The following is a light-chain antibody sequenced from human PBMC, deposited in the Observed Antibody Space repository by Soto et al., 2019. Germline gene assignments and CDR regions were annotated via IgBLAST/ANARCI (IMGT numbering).Light chain of an antibody. CDR2: KAS. CDR1: RSIINW. V-gene: IGKV1-5*03. J-gene: IGKJ1*01. CDR3: QQYSDHWT. Sequence: DIQLTQSPSTLSASVGDRVTITCWASRSIINWLAWYQQKSGKGPKLLIYKASNLQTGVPSRFSGSGYGTEFTLTISSLQPDDVATYYCQQYSDHWTFGQGTKVEIK.